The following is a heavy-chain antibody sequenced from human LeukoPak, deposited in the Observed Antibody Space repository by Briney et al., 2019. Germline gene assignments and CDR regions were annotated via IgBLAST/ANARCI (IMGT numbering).Heavy chain of an antibody. J-gene: IGHJ6*04. CDR2: IKQDGSEK. CDR1: EVTLSSYW. V-gene: IGHV3-7*03. CDR3: ARADGDGGYYYYYGMDV. Sequence: GGSLRLSCAASEVTLSSYWMSWVRQAPGKGLEWVANIKQDGSEKYYVDSVKGRFTISRDNAKNSLYLQMNSLRAEDTAVYYCARADGDGGYYYYYGMDVWGKGTTVTVSS. D-gene: IGHD4-17*01.